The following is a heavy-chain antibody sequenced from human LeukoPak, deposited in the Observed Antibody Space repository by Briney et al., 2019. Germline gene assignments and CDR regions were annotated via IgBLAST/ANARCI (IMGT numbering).Heavy chain of an antibody. CDR3: ARDLPEPLRYYGSGIFDY. V-gene: IGHV3-21*01. CDR2: ISSSSSYI. D-gene: IGHD3-10*01. CDR1: GFTCSSYS. Sequence: GGSLRLSCAASGFTCSSYSMNRVRQAPGKGLEWVSSISSSSSYIYYADSVKGRFTISRDNAKNSLYLQMNSLRAEDTAVYYCARDLPEPLRYYGSGIFDYWGQGTLVTVSS. J-gene: IGHJ4*02.